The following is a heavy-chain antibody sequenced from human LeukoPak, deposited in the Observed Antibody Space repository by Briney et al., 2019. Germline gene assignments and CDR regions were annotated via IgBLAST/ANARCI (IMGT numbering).Heavy chain of an antibody. J-gene: IGHJ4*02. D-gene: IGHD2-2*01. V-gene: IGHV4-38-2*02. CDR3: ARDRDIVVVPAVRFDY. CDR1: GYSISSGYS. Sequence: SETLSLTCVVSGYSISSGYSWGWIRQPPGKGLEWIGSIYHSGSTYYNPSLKSRVTISVDTSKNHFSLKLSSVTAADTAVYYCARDRDIVVVPAVRFDYWGQGTLVTASS. CDR2: IYHSGST.